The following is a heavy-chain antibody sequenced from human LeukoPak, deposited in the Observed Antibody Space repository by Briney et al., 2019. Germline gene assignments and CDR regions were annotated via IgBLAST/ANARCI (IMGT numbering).Heavy chain of an antibody. D-gene: IGHD3-22*01. V-gene: IGHV4-59*08. CDR3: ARVPSKDYDILFWYFDL. Sequence: PSETLSVTCTVSGGSISSYYWSWIRQPPGKGLEWIGYIYYSGSTNYNPSLKSRVTISVDTSKNQFSLKLSSVTAADTAVYYCARVPSKDYDILFWYFDLWGRGTLVTVSS. CDR1: GGSISSYY. J-gene: IGHJ2*01. CDR2: IYYSGST.